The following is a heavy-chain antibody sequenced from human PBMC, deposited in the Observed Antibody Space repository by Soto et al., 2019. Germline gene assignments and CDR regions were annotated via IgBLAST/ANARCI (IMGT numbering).Heavy chain of an antibody. D-gene: IGHD2-8*01. V-gene: IGHV1-18*01. CDR3: ARDRSMYYGMDV. Sequence: ASVKVSCKASGYTFTRYAMHWVRQAPGQRLEWMGWISADNGNTNYAQKLQGRVTMTTDTATSTAYMELRSLTSDDTAVYYCARDRSMYYGMDVWGQGTTVTSP. J-gene: IGHJ6*02. CDR2: ISADNGNT. CDR1: GYTFTRYA.